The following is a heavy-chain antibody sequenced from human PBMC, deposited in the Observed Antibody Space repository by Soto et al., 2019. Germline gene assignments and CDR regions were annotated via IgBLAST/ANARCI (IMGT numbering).Heavy chain of an antibody. CDR3: ARLVVVAPVDNV. J-gene: IGHJ4*02. CDR2: IFYTGTT. Sequence: SETLSLTCSVSGGSISYNSYDWGWIRQPPGKGLEWIGGIFYTGTTYYSPSLKDRVTMSMDTSKNSFSVNLTSVTAADTAVYFCARLVVVAPVDNVWGQGTLVTVSS. V-gene: IGHV4-39*02. CDR1: GGSISYNSYD. D-gene: IGHD2-21*01.